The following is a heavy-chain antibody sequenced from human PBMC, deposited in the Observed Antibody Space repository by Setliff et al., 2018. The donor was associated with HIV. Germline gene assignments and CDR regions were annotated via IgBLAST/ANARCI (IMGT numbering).Heavy chain of an antibody. CDR1: GFSFSTHD. Sequence: GGSLRLSCAASGFSFSTHDMNWVRQAPGKGLEWISYITSDGSVKYYADSVKGRFTISRDNAGRSLYLQMNSLKVEDTALYYCTAGHYGPNPWGQGTPVTVPQ. CDR2: ITSDGSVK. CDR3: TAGHYGPNP. J-gene: IGHJ5*02. V-gene: IGHV3-48*03. D-gene: IGHD3-10*01.